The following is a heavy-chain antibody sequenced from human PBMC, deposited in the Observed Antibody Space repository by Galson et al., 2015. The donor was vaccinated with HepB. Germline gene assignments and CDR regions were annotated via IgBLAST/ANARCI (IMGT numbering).Heavy chain of an antibody. V-gene: IGHV3-43*01. D-gene: IGHD4/OR15-4a*01. Sequence: SLRLSCAASGFSFDDYSMHWVRQAPGKGLEWVSLIRWDGNSTCHADSVKGRFTISRDNSKNSLYLQMNSLRTEDTALYYCAKSRGYGAFQHWGQGTLVTVSS. J-gene: IGHJ1*01. CDR1: GFSFDDYS. CDR3: AKSRGYGAFQH. CDR2: IRWDGNST.